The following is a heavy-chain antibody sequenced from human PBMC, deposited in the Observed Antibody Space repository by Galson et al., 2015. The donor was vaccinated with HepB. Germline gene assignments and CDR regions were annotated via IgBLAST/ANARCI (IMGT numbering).Heavy chain of an antibody. CDR1: GSTFNMYS. Sequence: SLRLSCAASGSTFNMYSMNWVRQAPGKGLEWLSSINPNTDYIYYPDSVKGRFTISRDNAKNSLFLQMESLRAEDTAIYYCARDPDGGNPLDYLGQGTLVTVSS. CDR3: ARDPDGGNPLDY. V-gene: IGHV3-21*01. J-gene: IGHJ4*02. CDR2: INPNTDYI. D-gene: IGHD4-23*01.